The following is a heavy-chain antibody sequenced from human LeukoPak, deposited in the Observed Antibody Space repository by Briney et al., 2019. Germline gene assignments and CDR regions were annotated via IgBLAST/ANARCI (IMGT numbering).Heavy chain of an antibody. D-gene: IGHD6-6*01. CDR2: ISSSSSTI. V-gene: IGHV3-48*01. CDR1: GFTFSSYS. Sequence: PGGSLRLSCAASGFTFSSYSMNWVRQAPGKGLEWVSYISSSSSTIYYADSVRGRFTISRDNAKNSLYLQMNSLRAEDTAVYYCARAFDSSSGLYYYGMDVWGQGTTVTVSS. CDR3: ARAFDSSSGLYYYGMDV. J-gene: IGHJ6*02.